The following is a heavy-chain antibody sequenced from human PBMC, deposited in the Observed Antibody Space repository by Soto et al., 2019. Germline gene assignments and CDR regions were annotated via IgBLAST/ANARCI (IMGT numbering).Heavy chain of an antibody. CDR3: AKISPSIAVAEIDY. Sequence: GGSLRLSCAASGFTFSSYAMHWVRQAPGKGLEWVAVISYDGSNKYYADSVKGRFTISRDNSKNTLYLQMNSLRAEDTAVYYCAKISPSIAVAEIDYWGQGTLVTVAS. J-gene: IGHJ4*02. CDR1: GFTFSSYA. D-gene: IGHD6-19*01. V-gene: IGHV3-30-3*02. CDR2: ISYDGSNK.